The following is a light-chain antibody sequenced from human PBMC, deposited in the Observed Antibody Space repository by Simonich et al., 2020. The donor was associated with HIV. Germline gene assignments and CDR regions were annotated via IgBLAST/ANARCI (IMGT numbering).Light chain of an antibody. CDR3: SSYTSSSTGV. CDR2: DVS. Sequence: QAALTQPASVSGSPGQSITISCTGTSSDVGGYKYVSWYQPHPGKAPKLMIYDVSKRPSGVSNRFSGSKSGNTASLTISGLQAEDEADYYCSSYTSSSTGVFGGGTKLTVL. V-gene: IGLV2-14*01. CDR1: SSDVGGYKY. J-gene: IGLJ2*01.